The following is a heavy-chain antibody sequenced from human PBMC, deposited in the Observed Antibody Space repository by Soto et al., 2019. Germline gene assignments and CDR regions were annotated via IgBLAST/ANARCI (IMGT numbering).Heavy chain of an antibody. CDR2: ISGSGGST. Sequence: GGSLRLSCAASGFTFSSYAMSWVRQAPGKGLEWVSAISGSGGSTYYADSVKGRFTISRDNSKNTLYLQMNSLRAEDTAVYYCANNLGYFDWAGGRGAFDIWGQGTMVTVSS. CDR1: GFTFSSYA. D-gene: IGHD3-9*01. J-gene: IGHJ3*02. CDR3: ANNLGYFDWAGGRGAFDI. V-gene: IGHV3-23*01.